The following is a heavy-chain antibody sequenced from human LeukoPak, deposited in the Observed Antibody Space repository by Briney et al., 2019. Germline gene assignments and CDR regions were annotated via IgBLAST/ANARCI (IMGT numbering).Heavy chain of an antibody. Sequence: GRSLRLSCAASGFTFSRYAMHWVRQAPGKGLEWVAVISYDGSNKYYADSVKGRFTISRDNSKNTLYLQMNSLRVEDTAVYYCARDRVYYDILTGSYDYWGQGTLVTVSS. CDR3: ARDRVYYDILTGSYDY. J-gene: IGHJ4*02. V-gene: IGHV3-30-3*01. CDR1: GFTFSRYA. D-gene: IGHD3-9*01. CDR2: ISYDGSNK.